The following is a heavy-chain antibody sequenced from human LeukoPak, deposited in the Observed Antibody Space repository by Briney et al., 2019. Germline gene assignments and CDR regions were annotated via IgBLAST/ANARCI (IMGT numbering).Heavy chain of an antibody. Sequence: GGSLRLSCAASGFTFSSYAMSWVRQAPGKGLEWVSAISGSGGSTCYADSVKGRFTISRDNSKNTLYLQMNSLRAEDTAVYYCAKGSMTGYYFKGMDVWGKGTTVTVSS. J-gene: IGHJ6*04. CDR2: ISGSGGST. D-gene: IGHD3-9*01. CDR1: GFTFSSYA. CDR3: AKGSMTGYYFKGMDV. V-gene: IGHV3-23*01.